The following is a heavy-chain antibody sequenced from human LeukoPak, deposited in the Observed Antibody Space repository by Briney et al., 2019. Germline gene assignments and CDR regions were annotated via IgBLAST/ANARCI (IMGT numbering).Heavy chain of an antibody. V-gene: IGHV3-53*01. CDR2: VYPHGST. J-gene: IGHJ4*02. Sequence: PGGSLRLSCAASGFTVSNSYMCWVRQAQGKGLEWVSVVYPHGSTFYGHSVQGRFSISRDIYKNTLYLQMNILRAEDTAVYYCATNVPMVQGVMFGYWGQGTLVTVSS. CDR3: ATNVPMVQGVMFGY. D-gene: IGHD3-10*01. CDR1: GFTVSNSY.